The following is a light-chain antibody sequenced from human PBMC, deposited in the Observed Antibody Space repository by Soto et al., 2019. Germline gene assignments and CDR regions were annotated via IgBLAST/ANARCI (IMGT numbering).Light chain of an antibody. J-gene: IGLJ2*01. CDR3: TSYTTNSAVI. CDR2: EVS. CDR1: SSDIGRYNY. Sequence: QSALSQPASVSGSPGQSITISCTGTSSDIGRYNYVSWYQQHPGMAPQLLIYEVSDRPSGVSNRFSGSKSGNTASLTISGLQAEDEADYFCTSYTTNSAVIFGGGTKLTVL. V-gene: IGLV2-14*01.